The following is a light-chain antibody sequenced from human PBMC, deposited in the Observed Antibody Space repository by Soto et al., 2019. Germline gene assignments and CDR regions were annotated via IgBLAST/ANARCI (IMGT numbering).Light chain of an antibody. Sequence: QSVLTQPPSASATPGQRVTISCSGSSSNIARRSVYWYQQLPGTAPKLLMYSSDLRPSGVPDRFSGSKSGTTASLAISGVQSEDEADYYCSTWYDRLNGWVFGGGTKLTVL. J-gene: IGLJ3*02. CDR1: SSNIARRS. CDR2: SSD. V-gene: IGLV1-44*01. CDR3: STWYDRLNGWV.